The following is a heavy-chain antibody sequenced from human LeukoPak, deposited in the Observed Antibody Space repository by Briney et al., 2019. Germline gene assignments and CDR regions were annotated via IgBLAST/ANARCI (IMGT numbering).Heavy chain of an antibody. D-gene: IGHD4-11*01. CDR3: ARGDYSNYVFSRY. CDR1: GFTFSSYA. V-gene: IGHV3-30-3*01. Sequence: GGSLRLSCAASGFTFSSYAMHWVRQAPGKGLEWVAVISYDGSNKYYADSVKGRFTISRDNSKNTLYLQMNSLRAEDTAVYYCARGDYSNYVFSRYWGQGTLVTVSS. J-gene: IGHJ4*02. CDR2: ISYDGSNK.